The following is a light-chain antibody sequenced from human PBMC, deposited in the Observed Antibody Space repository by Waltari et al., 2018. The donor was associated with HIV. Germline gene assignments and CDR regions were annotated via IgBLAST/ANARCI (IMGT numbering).Light chain of an antibody. CDR2: SNN. CDR1: SSNIRRNI. V-gene: IGLV1-44*01. Sequence: QSVLTQPPSASGTPGQRVSISCSGSSSNIRRNIVTWYQQLPGTAPKLPIYSNNQRPSGVPDRFSGSKSGTSASLAISGLQSEDEADYYCAAWDDSLNAWVFGGGTKLTVL. J-gene: IGLJ3*02. CDR3: AAWDDSLNAWV.